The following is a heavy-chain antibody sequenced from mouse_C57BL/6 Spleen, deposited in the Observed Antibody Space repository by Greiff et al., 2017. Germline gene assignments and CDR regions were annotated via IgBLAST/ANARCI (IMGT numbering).Heavy chain of an antibody. CDR3: VSYGGDFDV. CDR1: GYTFTSYW. Sequence: QVQLQQPGAELVMPGASVKLSCKASGYTFTSYWMHWVKQRPGHGLEWIGEIDPSDSYTNYNQKFKGKSTLTVDKSSSTAYMQLSSLTSEDSAVYYCVSYGGDFDVWGTGTTVTVSS. J-gene: IGHJ1*03. CDR2: IDPSDSYT. D-gene: IGHD1-1*01. V-gene: IGHV1-69*01.